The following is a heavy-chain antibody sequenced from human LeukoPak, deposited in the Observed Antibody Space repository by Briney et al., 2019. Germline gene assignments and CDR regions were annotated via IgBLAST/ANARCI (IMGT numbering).Heavy chain of an antibody. D-gene: IGHD2-15*01. J-gene: IGHJ3*02. V-gene: IGHV1-2*02. CDR1: GYTFTGYY. Sequence: GASVKVSCKASGYTFTGYYMHWVRQAPGQGLEWMGWINPNSGGTNFAQKFQGRVTMTRDTSISTAYMELSRLRSDDTAVYYCARTLSSSGGSCYSCAFDIWGQGTMGTVSS. CDR2: INPNSGGT. CDR3: ARTLSSSGGSCYSCAFDI.